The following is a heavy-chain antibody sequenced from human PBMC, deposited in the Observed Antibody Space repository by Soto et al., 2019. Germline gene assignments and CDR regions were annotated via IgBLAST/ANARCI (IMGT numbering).Heavy chain of an antibody. CDR2: INPDGSEK. CDR3: SRSLDS. J-gene: IGHJ4*02. CDR1: GCTFSGFG. V-gene: IGHV3-7*01. Sequence: WGSLRLLCAASGCTFSGFGMDWVRQAPGKGLEWVANINPDGSEKYYVDSVKGRFTISRDNARNSLYLQMSSLTAEDSALYYCSRSLDSWGQGTRVTVSS.